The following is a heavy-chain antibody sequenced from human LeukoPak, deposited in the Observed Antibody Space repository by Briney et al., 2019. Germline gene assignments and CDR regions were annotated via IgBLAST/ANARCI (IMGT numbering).Heavy chain of an antibody. Sequence: SETLSLTCTVSGGSISSSSYYWGWIRQPPGKGLEWIGSIYHSGSTYYNPSLKSRVIISVDTSKNQFSLKLSSVTAADMAVYYCTRHQWWLAPRNFDYWGQGTLVTVSS. D-gene: IGHD2-8*01. J-gene: IGHJ4*02. CDR3: TRHQWWLAPRNFDY. CDR1: GGSISSSSYY. CDR2: IYHSGST. V-gene: IGHV4-39*01.